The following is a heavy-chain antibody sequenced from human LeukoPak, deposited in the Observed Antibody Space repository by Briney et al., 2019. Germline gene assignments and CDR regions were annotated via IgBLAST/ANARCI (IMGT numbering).Heavy chain of an antibody. Sequence: GGSLRLSCAASAFTFSDYSMNWVRQAPGKGLEWVSYISGRSSTIYHADSVKGRFTISRDNAKNSMYLQMNSLRAEDTAVYYCARDRIKSGSYYFDYWGQGTLVTVSS. CDR3: ARDRIKSGSYYFDY. CDR2: ISGRSSTI. CDR1: AFTFSDYS. D-gene: IGHD1-26*01. J-gene: IGHJ4*02. V-gene: IGHV3-48*01.